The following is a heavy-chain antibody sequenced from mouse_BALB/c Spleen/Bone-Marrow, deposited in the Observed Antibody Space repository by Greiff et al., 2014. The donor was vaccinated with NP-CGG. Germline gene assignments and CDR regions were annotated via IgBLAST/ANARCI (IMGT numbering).Heavy chain of an antibody. V-gene: IGHV1-5*01. CDR2: IYPGNSDT. Sequence: EVQLQQSGTVLARPGASVKMSCKASGYSFTSYWMHWVKQRPGQGLEWIGAIYPGNSDTSYNQKFKGKAKLTAVTSASTAYMELSSLTSEDSAVYYCTRGLLRRGGYFDVWCAGTTVTVSS. D-gene: IGHD2-3*01. CDR3: TRGLLRRGGYFDV. CDR1: GYSFTSYW. J-gene: IGHJ1*01.